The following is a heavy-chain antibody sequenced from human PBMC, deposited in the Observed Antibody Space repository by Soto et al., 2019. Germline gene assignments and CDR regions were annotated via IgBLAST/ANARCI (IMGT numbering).Heavy chain of an antibody. V-gene: IGHV4-59*01. CDR3: AREGTTGLDAFDI. CDR1: GGSISSYY. D-gene: IGHD1-1*01. J-gene: IGHJ3*02. Sequence: SETLSLTCTVSGGSISSYYWSWIRQPPGKGLEWIGYIYYSGSTNYNPSLKSRVTISVDTSKNPFSLKLSSVTAADTAVYYCAREGTTGLDAFDIWGQGTMVTVSS. CDR2: IYYSGST.